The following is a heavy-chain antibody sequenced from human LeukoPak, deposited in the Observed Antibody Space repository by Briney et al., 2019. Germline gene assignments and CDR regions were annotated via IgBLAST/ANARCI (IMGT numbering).Heavy chain of an antibody. V-gene: IGHV3-74*01. CDR1: GFTFSSYW. J-gene: IGHJ4*02. D-gene: IGHD3-22*01. CDR3: ARDLGQYYYDSSGLGFDY. CDR2: INSDGSST. Sequence: GGSLRLSCAASGFTFSSYWMHWVRQAPGKGLVWVSRINSDGSSTSYADSVKGRFTISRDNAKNTLYLQMNSLRAEDTAVYYCARDLGQYYYDSSGLGFDYWGQVTLVTVSS.